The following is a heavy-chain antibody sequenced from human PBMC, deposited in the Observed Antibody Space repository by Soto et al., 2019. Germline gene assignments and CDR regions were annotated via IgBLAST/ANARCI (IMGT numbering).Heavy chain of an antibody. D-gene: IGHD1-26*01. Sequence: PSETLSLSCTVSGGSISSYYWSWIRQPPGKGLEWIGEINHSGSTNYNPSLKSRVTISVDTSKNQFSLKLSSVTAADTAVYYCARGHPRLGADWGTDWFDPWGQGTLVTVSS. CDR1: GGSISSYY. CDR3: ARGHPRLGADWGTDWFDP. V-gene: IGHV4-59*12. J-gene: IGHJ5*02. CDR2: INHSGST.